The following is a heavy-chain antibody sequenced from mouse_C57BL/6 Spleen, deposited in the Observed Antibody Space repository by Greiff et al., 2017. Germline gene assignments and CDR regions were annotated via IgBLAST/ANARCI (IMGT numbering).Heavy chain of an antibody. J-gene: IGHJ3*01. CDR3: TTEGVDDGYYVLAWFAY. Sequence: EVMLVESGAELVRPGASVKLSCTASGFNIKDYYMHWVKQRPEQGLEWIGRIDPEDGDTEYAPKFQGKATMTADTSSNTAYLQLSSLTSEDTAVYYCTTEGVDDGYYVLAWFAYWGQGTLVTVSA. D-gene: IGHD2-3*01. CDR1: GFNIKDYY. CDR2: IDPEDGDT. V-gene: IGHV14-1*01.